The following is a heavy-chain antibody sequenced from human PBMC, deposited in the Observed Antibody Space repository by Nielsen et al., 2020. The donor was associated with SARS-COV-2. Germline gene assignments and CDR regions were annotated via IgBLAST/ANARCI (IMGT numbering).Heavy chain of an antibody. CDR1: GFTFSSYA. CDR2: ISGSGGST. CDR3: AKQYSDNYYDAFDI. Sequence: GGSLRLSCAASGFTFSSYAMRWVRQAPGKGLEWVSAISGSGGSTYYADSVKGRFAISRDNSKNTLFLQMNSLRAEDTAVYYCAKQYSDNYYDAFDIWGQGTMVTVSS. V-gene: IGHV3-23*01. D-gene: IGHD5-12*01. J-gene: IGHJ3*02.